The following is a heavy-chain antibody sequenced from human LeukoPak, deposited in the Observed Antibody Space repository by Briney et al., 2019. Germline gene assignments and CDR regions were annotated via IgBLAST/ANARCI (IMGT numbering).Heavy chain of an antibody. CDR2: IRSKAYGGTA. Sequence: GGSLRLSCTGSGFTFGDYGMTWVRQTPGKRLEWVGFIRSKAYGGTAEYAASVKGRFTISRDDSKSIAYLQMDSLKTEDTAVYYCTRGWSNGWYYWGQGTLVTVSS. V-gene: IGHV3-49*04. CDR1: GFTFGDYG. CDR3: TRGWSNGWYY. D-gene: IGHD6-19*01. J-gene: IGHJ4*02.